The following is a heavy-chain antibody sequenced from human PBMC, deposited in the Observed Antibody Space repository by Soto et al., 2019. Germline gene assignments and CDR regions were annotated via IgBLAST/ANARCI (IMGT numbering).Heavy chain of an antibody. Sequence: SETLSLTCAVYGGSFSGYYWSWIRQPPGKGLEWIGEINHSGSTNYNPSLKSRVTISVDTSKNQFSLKLSSVTAADTAVYYCARMGYCSGGSCYHFDYWGQGTLVTVSS. J-gene: IGHJ4*02. CDR3: ARMGYCSGGSCYHFDY. CDR1: GGSFSGYY. D-gene: IGHD2-15*01. CDR2: INHSGST. V-gene: IGHV4-34*01.